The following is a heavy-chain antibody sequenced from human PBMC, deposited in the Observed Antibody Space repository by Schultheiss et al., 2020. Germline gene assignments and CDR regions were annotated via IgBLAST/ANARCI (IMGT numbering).Heavy chain of an antibody. J-gene: IGHJ3*02. D-gene: IGHD6-13*01. Sequence: SQTLSLTCAVYGGSFSGYYWSWIRQHPGTGLEWIGRIYYSGSTDYNPSLKSRVTISVDTSKSQFSLQLNSVTPEDTAVYYCARAKAAAGTWEYAFDIWGQGTMVTVSS. CDR2: IYYSGST. CDR1: GGSFSGYY. V-gene: IGHV4-34*01. CDR3: ARAKAAAGTWEYAFDI.